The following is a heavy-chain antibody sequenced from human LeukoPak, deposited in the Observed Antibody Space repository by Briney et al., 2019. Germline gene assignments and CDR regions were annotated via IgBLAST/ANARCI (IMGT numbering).Heavy chain of an antibody. J-gene: IGHJ3*02. CDR3: ASLTTAEAFDI. Sequence: GGSLRLSCTASEFTFSSYALSWVRQAPGKGLEWVSSISDSGDYTSYADSVKGRFTISRDNSKNTLYLQMNSLRAEDTAVYYCASLTTAEAFDIWGQGTMVTVSS. D-gene: IGHD3-22*01. V-gene: IGHV3-23*01. CDR2: ISDSGDYT. CDR1: EFTFSSYA.